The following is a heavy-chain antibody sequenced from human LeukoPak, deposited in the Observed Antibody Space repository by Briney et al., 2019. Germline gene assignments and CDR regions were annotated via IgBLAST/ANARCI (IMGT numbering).Heavy chain of an antibody. V-gene: IGHV4-39*07. D-gene: IGHD3-16*02. CDR1: GGSISSYY. CDR3: ARGIRLGELSSYFFDY. CDR2: IYYSGST. J-gene: IGHJ4*02. Sequence: SETLSLTCTVSGGSISSYYWGWIRQPPGKGLEWIGSIYYSGSTYYNPSLKSRVTISVDTSKNQFSLKLSSVTAADTAVYYCARGIRLGELSSYFFDYWGQGTLVTVSS.